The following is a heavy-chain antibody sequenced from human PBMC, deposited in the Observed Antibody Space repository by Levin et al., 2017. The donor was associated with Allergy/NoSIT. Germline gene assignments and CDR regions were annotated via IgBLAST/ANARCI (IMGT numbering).Heavy chain of an antibody. CDR2: ISSSSSYI. CDR3: ARVGGCTNGVCHHFDY. D-gene: IGHD2-8*01. Sequence: LSLTCAASGFTFSSYSMNWVRQAPGKGLEWVSSISSSSSYIYYADSVKGRFTISRDNAKNSLYLQMNSLRAEDTAVYYCARVGGCTNGVCHHFDYWGQGTLVTVSS. CDR1: GFTFSSYS. J-gene: IGHJ4*02. V-gene: IGHV3-21*01.